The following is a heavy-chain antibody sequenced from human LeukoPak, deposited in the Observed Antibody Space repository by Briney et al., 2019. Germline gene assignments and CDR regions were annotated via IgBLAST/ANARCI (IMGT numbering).Heavy chain of an antibody. CDR2: VSGSGGST. Sequence: PGGSLRLSCAASGFTFSSYGMGWVRQAPGKGPEWVSVVSGSGGSTYYADSVKGRFTISRDNSKNTVYLQMSSLRAEDTAVYYCAKGHYDTGGYCYFDYWGQGTLVTVSS. D-gene: IGHD3-22*01. V-gene: IGHV3-23*01. CDR1: GFTFSSYG. J-gene: IGHJ4*02. CDR3: AKGHYDTGGYCYFDY.